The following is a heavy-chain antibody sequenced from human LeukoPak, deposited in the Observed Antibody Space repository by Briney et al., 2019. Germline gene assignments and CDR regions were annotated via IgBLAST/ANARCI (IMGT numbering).Heavy chain of an antibody. D-gene: IGHD2/OR15-2a*01. J-gene: IGHJ4*02. CDR2: IYYSGST. CDR3: ARHVKYFSVYFDY. CDR1: GGSISRYY. Sequence: SETLSLTCTVSGGSISRYYWSWIRQPPGKGLEWIGYIYYSGSTNYNPSLKSRVTISVDTSKNQFSLKLSSVTAADTAVYYCARHVKYFSVYFDYWGQGTLVTVSS. V-gene: IGHV4-59*08.